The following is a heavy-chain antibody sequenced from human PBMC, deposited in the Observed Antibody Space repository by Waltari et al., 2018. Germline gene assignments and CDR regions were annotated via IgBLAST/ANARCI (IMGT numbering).Heavy chain of an antibody. V-gene: IGHV4-34*01. CDR1: GGSFSGYY. CDR2: INHSGST. D-gene: IGHD6-19*01. Sequence: QVQLQQWGAGLLKPSETLSLTCAVYGGSFSGYYWSWIRQHPGKGLEWIGEINHSGSTNYNPSLKSRVTISVDTSKNQFSLKLSSVTAADTAVYYWASSYSSGWYSIGYFDLWGRGTLVTVSS. CDR3: ASSYSSGWYSIGYFDL. J-gene: IGHJ2*01.